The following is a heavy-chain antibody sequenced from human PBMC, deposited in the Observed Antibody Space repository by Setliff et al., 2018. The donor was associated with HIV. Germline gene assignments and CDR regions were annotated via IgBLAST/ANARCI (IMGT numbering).Heavy chain of an antibody. J-gene: IGHJ4*02. CDR3: ASGDNFWSGSYY. D-gene: IGHD3-3*01. V-gene: IGHV4-4*02. Sequence: KSSETLSLTCAVSGGSISSSKWWSWVRQPPGKGLEWIGEIFHSENTNYNPSLKSRVSISVDKSKNQFSLKVTSVTAADTAVYYCASGDNFWSGSYYWGQGTLVTSPQ. CDR2: IFHSENT. CDR1: GGSISSSKW.